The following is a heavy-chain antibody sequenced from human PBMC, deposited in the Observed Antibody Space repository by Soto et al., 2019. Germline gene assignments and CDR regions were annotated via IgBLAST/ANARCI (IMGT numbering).Heavy chain of an antibody. CDR1: GGSFSGYY. CDR2: INHSGST. J-gene: IGHJ4*02. V-gene: IGHV4-34*01. D-gene: IGHD3-10*01. CDR3: ARGGRSGSYYY. Sequence: QVQLQQWGAGLLKPSETLSLTCAVYGGSFSGYYWSWIRQPPGKGLEWIGEINHSGSTNYNPSLKSRVTISVDTSKNQFSLKLSSVTAAATAVYYCARGGRSGSYYYWGQGTLVTVSS.